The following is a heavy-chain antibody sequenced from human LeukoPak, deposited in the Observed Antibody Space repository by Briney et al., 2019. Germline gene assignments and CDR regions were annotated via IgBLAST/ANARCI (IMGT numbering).Heavy chain of an antibody. CDR1: GFTFSSYS. CDR2: ISSSSSYI. Sequence: GGSLRLSCAASGFTFSSYSMNWVRQAPGKGLEWVSSISSSSSYIYYADSVKGRFTISRDNAKNTLYLQMNSLRAEDTAVYYCARGNQVAARQGAFDIWGQGTMVTVSS. V-gene: IGHV3-21*01. J-gene: IGHJ3*02. D-gene: IGHD6-6*01. CDR3: ARGNQVAARQGAFDI.